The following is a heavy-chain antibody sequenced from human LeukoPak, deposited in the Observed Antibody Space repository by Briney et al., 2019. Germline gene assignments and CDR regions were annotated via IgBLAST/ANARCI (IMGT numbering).Heavy chain of an antibody. CDR2: IKEDGSVK. CDR1: GFTFSSRW. J-gene: IGHJ4*02. V-gene: IGHV3-7*03. D-gene: IGHD4-17*01. Sequence: GGSLRLSCTASGFTFSSRWMTWVRQPPGKGLEWVANIKEDGSVKYYVDSVKGRFTISRDNSKNTLYLQMNSLRGEDTAVYYCAKHKENYGDSCLDDYWGQGTLVTVSS. CDR3: AKHKENYGDSCLDDY.